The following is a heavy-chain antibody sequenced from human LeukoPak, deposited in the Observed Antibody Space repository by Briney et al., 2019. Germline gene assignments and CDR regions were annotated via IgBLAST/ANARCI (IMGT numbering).Heavy chain of an antibody. CDR2: ISSSGTTI. CDR3: AREGSSTSWGAFDI. Sequence: PGGSLRLSCAASGFSFSDYYMSWIRQAPGKGLEWVSYISSSGTTIYYADSVKGRFTISRDNAKNSLYLQMNSLRAEDTAVYYCAREGSSTSWGAFDIWGQGTMVTVSS. J-gene: IGHJ3*02. D-gene: IGHD2-2*01. V-gene: IGHV3-11*01. CDR1: GFSFSDYY.